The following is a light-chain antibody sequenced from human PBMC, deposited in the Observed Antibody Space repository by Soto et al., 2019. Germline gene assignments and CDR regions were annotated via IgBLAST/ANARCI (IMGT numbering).Light chain of an antibody. CDR2: GAA. J-gene: IGKJ1*01. V-gene: IGKV3-15*01. Sequence: EIVMTQSPASRSVSRVERATRCFRASQSVSSDLAWYQQNAGQATRLLIDGAATRATGIPARFSGSGSGTEFTLTISSLQSEDFAVYYCQQYGSSPWTFGQGTKVDI. CDR3: QQYGSSPWT. CDR1: QSVSSD.